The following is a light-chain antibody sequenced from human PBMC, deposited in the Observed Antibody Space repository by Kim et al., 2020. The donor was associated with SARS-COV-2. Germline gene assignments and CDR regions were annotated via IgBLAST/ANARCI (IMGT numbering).Light chain of an antibody. CDR3: NSRDSRDTSGNQYM. CDR1: SLRGYY. Sequence: SSELTQDPAVSVALGQTVTITCQGDSLRGYYVSWYQQKPGQAPVLVNYGKNMRPSGIPDRFSGSMSGNTGSLTITGAQAEDEADYFCNSRDSRDTSGNQYMFGGGTQLTVL. CDR2: GKN. V-gene: IGLV3-19*01. J-gene: IGLJ3*02.